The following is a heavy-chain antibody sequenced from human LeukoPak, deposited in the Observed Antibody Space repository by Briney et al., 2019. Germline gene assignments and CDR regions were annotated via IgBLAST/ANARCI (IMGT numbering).Heavy chain of an antibody. Sequence: GGSLRLSCAAPGFTFSTYWMHWVRQAPGKGLVWVSRIKSDGGTNYADSVKGRFTISRDNAKKTVSLQMNSLRPEDTGVYYCARAPSEIGGYYPEYFRHWGQGTLVTVSS. CDR2: IKSDGGT. D-gene: IGHD3-22*01. CDR1: GFTFSTYW. J-gene: IGHJ1*01. CDR3: ARAPSEIGGYYPEYFRH. V-gene: IGHV3-74*01.